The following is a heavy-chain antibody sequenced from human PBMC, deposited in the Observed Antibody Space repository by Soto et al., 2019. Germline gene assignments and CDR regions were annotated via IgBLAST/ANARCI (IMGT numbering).Heavy chain of an antibody. V-gene: IGHV3-23*01. D-gene: IGHD2-2*01. CDR3: ATHAWDL. CDR1: GITFSRYD. J-gene: IGHJ5*02. CDR2: INGGRT. Sequence: EVQLLESGGGLVQPGGSLRLSCVASGITFSRYDMSWVRQAPDKGVEWASAINGGRTCYGDSVEGRFTVSRDNSKNTLYLQMNGLRVEDTAIYYGATHAWDLWGQGTLVTVSS.